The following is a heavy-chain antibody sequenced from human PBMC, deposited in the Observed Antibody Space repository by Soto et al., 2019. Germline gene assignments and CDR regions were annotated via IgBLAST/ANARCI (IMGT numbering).Heavy chain of an antibody. CDR1: GGSISSYY. CDR3: AREWIGVDTARVGYYYYGMDV. V-gene: IGHV4-4*07. CDR2: IYTSGST. J-gene: IGHJ6*02. D-gene: IGHD5-18*01. Sequence: PSETLSLTCTVSGGSISSYYWSWIRQPAGKGLEWIGRIYTSGSTNYNPSLKSRVTMSVDTSKNQFSLKLSSVTAADTAVYYCAREWIGVDTARVGYYYYGMDVWGQGTTVTVSS.